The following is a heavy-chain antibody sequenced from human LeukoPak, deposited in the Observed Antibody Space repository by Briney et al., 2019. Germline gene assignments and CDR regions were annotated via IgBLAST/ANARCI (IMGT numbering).Heavy chain of an antibody. D-gene: IGHD1-26*01. J-gene: IGHJ4*02. CDR1: GGCISSYY. CDR3: ARGGVDYFDY. CDR2: IYYSGST. V-gene: IGHV4-59*01. Sequence: SETLSLTCTVSGGCISSYYWSWIRQPPGKGLEWIGYIYYSGSTNYNPSLKSRVTISVDTSKNQFSLKLSSVTAADTAVYYCARGGVDYFDYWGQGTLVTVSS.